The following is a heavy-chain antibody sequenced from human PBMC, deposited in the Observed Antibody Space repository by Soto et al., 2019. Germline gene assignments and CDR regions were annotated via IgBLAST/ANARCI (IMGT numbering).Heavy chain of an antibody. Sequence: PGESLKISCKGSGYSFTSYWIGWVRQMPGKGLEWMGIIYPGDSDTRYSPSFQGQVTISADKSISTAYLQWSSLKASDTAIYYCAKDGGGFLDYIWGNYHAFDIWGQGTMVTVSS. CDR1: GYSFTSYW. V-gene: IGHV5-51*01. J-gene: IGHJ3*02. CDR3: AKDGGGFLDYIWGNYHAFDI. CDR2: IYPGDSDT. D-gene: IGHD3-16*02.